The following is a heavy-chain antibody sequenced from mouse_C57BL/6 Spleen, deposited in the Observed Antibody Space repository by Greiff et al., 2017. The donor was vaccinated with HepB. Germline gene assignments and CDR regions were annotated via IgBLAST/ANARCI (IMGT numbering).Heavy chain of an antibody. Sequence: EVNLVESGGGLVKPGGSLKLSCAASGFTFSSYAMSWVRQTPEKRLEWVATISDGGSYTYYPDNVKGRFTISRDNAKNNLYLQLGHLKSEDTAMYYCAREDGSHYFDYWGQGTTLTVSS. CDR2: ISDGGSYT. J-gene: IGHJ2*01. D-gene: IGHD1-1*01. CDR1: GFTFSSYA. V-gene: IGHV5-4*01. CDR3: AREDGSHYFDY.